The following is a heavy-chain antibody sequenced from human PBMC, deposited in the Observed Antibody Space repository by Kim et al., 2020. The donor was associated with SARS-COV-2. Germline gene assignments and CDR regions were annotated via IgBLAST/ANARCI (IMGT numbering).Heavy chain of an antibody. J-gene: IGHJ4*02. CDR3: TTGEGYYDSSGPGLYYFDY. CDR1: GFTFSNAW. CDR2: IKSKTDGGTT. Sequence: GGSLRLSCAASGFTFSNAWMSWVRQAPGKGLEWVGRIKSKTDGGTTDYAAPVKGRFTISRDDSKNTLYLQMNSLKTEDTAVYYCTTGEGYYDSSGPGLYYFDYWGQGTLVTVSS. V-gene: IGHV3-15*01. D-gene: IGHD3-22*01.